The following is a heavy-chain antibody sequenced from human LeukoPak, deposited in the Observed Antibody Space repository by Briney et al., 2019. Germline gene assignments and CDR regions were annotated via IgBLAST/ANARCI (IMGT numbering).Heavy chain of an antibody. D-gene: IGHD3-9*01. V-gene: IGHV3-21*01. CDR3: SRDEGQCYYDSLTGYCKGYAFVI. Sequence: GGSLRLSCAASGFTFSSYTMNWVRQAPGKGLEWVSSITNNSSYIYYADSVKGRFTISRDNSKNSLYLQMNSLRADDTAVYYCSRDEGQCYYDSLTGYCKGYAFVIWGQGTMVTVSS. J-gene: IGHJ3*02. CDR1: GFTFSSYT. CDR2: ITNNSSYI.